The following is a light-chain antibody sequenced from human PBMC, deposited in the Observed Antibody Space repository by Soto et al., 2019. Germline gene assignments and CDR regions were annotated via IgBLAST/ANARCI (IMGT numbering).Light chain of an antibody. J-gene: IGLJ1*01. CDR1: SSDVGGYNY. Sequence: QSALAQPPSASGSPGQSVTISCTGTSSDVGGYNYVSWYQQHPGKAPKLVIYEVSKRPSGFPDRFSGSMSGNTASLTVSGLQAEDEADYYCSSFAGISTVFGTGTKVTVL. V-gene: IGLV2-8*01. CDR2: EVS. CDR3: SSFAGISTV.